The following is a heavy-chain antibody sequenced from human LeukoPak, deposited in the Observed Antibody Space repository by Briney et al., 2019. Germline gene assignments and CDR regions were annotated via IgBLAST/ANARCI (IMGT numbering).Heavy chain of an antibody. CDR3: ARVNRDYGDYDRRVSYYYMDV. D-gene: IGHD4-17*01. CDR2: ISAYNGNT. V-gene: IGHV1-18*01. CDR1: GYTFTSYG. Sequence: ASVKVSCKASGYTFTSYGISWVRQAPGQGLEWMGWISAYNGNTNYAQKLQGRVTITADKSTSTAYMELSSLRSEDTAVYYCARVNRDYGDYDRRVSYYYMDVWGKGTTVTVSS. J-gene: IGHJ6*03.